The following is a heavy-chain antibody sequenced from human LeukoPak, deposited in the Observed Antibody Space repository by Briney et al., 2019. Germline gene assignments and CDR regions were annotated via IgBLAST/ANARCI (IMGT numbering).Heavy chain of an antibody. Sequence: GGSLRLSCAASGFTFSSYGMHWVRQAPGKGLEWVAVIWYDGSNKYYADSVKGRFTISRDNSKNTLYLQMNSLRAEDTAVYYCARGYDTSGYHYDYFDYWGQETLVTVSS. V-gene: IGHV3-33*01. CDR1: GFTFSSYG. J-gene: IGHJ4*02. CDR2: IWYDGSNK. D-gene: IGHD3-22*01. CDR3: ARGYDTSGYHYDYFDY.